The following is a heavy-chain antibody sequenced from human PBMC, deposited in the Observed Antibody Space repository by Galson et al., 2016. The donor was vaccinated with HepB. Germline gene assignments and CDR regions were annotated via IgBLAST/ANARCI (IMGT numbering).Heavy chain of an antibody. CDR3: AKDFNFRDRSTSGTIYN. CDR1: GFTFDDYA. V-gene: IGHV3-43*02. J-gene: IGHJ4*02. CDR2: ISGDGDST. D-gene: IGHD1/OR15-1a*01. Sequence: SLRLSCAASGFTFDDYAMHWVRQGPGEGLEWVSLISGDGDSTYYADYVKGRLTISRDNSKNSLYLQMNSLRTEDTALYYCAKDFNFRDRSTSGTIYNWGQGTLVTVSS.